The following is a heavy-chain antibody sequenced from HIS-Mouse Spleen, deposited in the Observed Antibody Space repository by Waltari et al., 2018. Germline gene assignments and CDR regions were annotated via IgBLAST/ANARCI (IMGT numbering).Heavy chain of an antibody. Sequence: QVQLVQSGAEVKKPGASVKVSCKASGYTFTGYYMHWVRQAPGQGLEWIGMINPNSGGTNYAQKFQGRVTMTRDTSISTAYMELSRLRSDDTAVYYCARLAVAGPRGFDYWGQGTLVTVSS. V-gene: IGHV1-2*02. J-gene: IGHJ4*02. CDR1: GYTFTGYY. CDR2: INPNSGGT. CDR3: ARLAVAGPRGFDY. D-gene: IGHD6-19*01.